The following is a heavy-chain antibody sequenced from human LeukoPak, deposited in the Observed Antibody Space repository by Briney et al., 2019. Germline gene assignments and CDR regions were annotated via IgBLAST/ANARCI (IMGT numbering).Heavy chain of an antibody. J-gene: IGHJ4*02. CDR1: GFTFSSYA. CDR3: AREDLRKLDY. V-gene: IGHV3-23*01. CDR2: ISGSGSST. Sequence: PGGSLRLSCAASGFTFSSYAMSWVRQAPGKGLEWVSTISGSGSSTYYGDSVKGRFTISRDNSKNTLYLQMNRLTIEDTAVYYCAREDLRKLDYWGQGTLVTVSS.